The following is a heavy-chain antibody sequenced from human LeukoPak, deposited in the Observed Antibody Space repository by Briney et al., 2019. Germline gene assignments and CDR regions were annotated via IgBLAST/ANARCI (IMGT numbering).Heavy chain of an antibody. CDR2: IRYDGSNK. CDR3: AKEENLGYCSGGSCSFQYYFDY. Sequence: PGGSLRLSCAASGFTFSSYGMHWVRQAPGKGLEWVAFIRYDGSNKYYADSVKGRFTISRDNSKNTLYLQMNSLRAEDTAVYYCAKEENLGYCSGGSCSFQYYFDYWGQGTLVTVAS. CDR1: GFTFSSYG. J-gene: IGHJ4*02. D-gene: IGHD2-15*01. V-gene: IGHV3-30*02.